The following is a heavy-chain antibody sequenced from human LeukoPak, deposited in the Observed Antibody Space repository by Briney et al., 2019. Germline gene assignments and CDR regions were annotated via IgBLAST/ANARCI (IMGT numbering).Heavy chain of an antibody. J-gene: IGHJ4*02. D-gene: IGHD4-17*01. CDR1: GLTVSNRF. CDR2: IYIGGTT. V-gene: IGHV3-66*01. Sequence: GGSLRLSCAASGLTVSNRFMSWVRQAPGKGLEWVSVIYIGGTTYYADSVKGRFTIPRDNSKNTLYLQMDSLTAEDTAVYYCASRPPGDFGTLDYWGQGTLVTVSS. CDR3: ASRPPGDFGTLDY.